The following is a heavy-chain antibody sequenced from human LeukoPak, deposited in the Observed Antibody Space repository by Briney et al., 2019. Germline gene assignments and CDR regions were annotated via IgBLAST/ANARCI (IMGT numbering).Heavy chain of an antibody. CDR2: INHSGST. CDR3: ARSYYYDSSGCPY. D-gene: IGHD3-22*01. Sequence: SETLSLTCAVYGGSFSGYYWSWIRQPPGKGLEWIGEINHSGSTNSNPSLKSRVTISVDTSKNQFSLKLSSVTAADTAVYYCARSYYYDSSGCPYWGQGTLVTVSS. J-gene: IGHJ4*02. CDR1: GGSFSGYY. V-gene: IGHV4-34*01.